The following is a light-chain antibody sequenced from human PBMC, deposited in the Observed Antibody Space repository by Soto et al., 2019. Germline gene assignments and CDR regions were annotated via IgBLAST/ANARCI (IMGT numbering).Light chain of an antibody. J-gene: IGLJ2*01. Sequence: QSVLTQPPSVSGAPGQRVTISCTGSSSNIGSGYDVHWYQQLPGTAPKLLIYGNTNRPSGDPDRFSGSKSGNSASLAITGLQAEDEADYYSQAYDSSLSGVVFGGGTKLTVL. V-gene: IGLV1-40*01. CDR2: GNT. CDR3: QAYDSSLSGVV. CDR1: SSNIGSGYD.